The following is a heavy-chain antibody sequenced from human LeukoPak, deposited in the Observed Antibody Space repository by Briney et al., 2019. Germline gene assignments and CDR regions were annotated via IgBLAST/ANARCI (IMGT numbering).Heavy chain of an antibody. CDR1: GGSFSGYY. CDR2: INHSGST. V-gene: IGHV4-34*01. D-gene: IGHD5-24*01. Sequence: SETLSLTCAVYGGSFSGYYWSWIRQPPGKGLEWIGEINHSGSTNYNPSLKSRVTISVDTSKNQFSLKLSSVTAADTAVYYCARGKRWLQFLGPDFDYWGQGTLVTVSS. CDR3: ARGKRWLQFLGPDFDY. J-gene: IGHJ4*02.